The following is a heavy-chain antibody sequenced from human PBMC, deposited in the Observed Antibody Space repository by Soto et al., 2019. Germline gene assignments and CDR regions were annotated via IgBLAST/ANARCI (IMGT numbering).Heavy chain of an antibody. Sequence: GGSLRLSCAASGFTFSSYSMNWVRQAPGKGLEWVSSISSSSSYIYYADSVKGRFTISRDNAKNSLYLQMNSLRAEDTAVYYCARDQGVLWFGESTTDAFDIWGQGTMVTVSS. J-gene: IGHJ3*02. CDR2: ISSSSSYI. CDR1: GFTFSSYS. CDR3: ARDQGVLWFGESTTDAFDI. D-gene: IGHD3-10*01. V-gene: IGHV3-21*01.